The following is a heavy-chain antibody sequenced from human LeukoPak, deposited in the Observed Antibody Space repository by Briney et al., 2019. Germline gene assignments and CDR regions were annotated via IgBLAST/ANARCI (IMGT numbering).Heavy chain of an antibody. Sequence: QAGGSLRLSCAASGLTFSSYAMSWVRQAPGKGLEWVSTISGSGLSTYYADSVKGRFTISRDNSNNTLYLQMNSLRVEDTAVYYCAKSRVAVAAPRNWFDPWGQGTLVTVSS. J-gene: IGHJ5*02. CDR3: AKSRVAVAAPRNWFDP. D-gene: IGHD6-19*01. V-gene: IGHV3-23*01. CDR2: ISGSGLST. CDR1: GLTFSSYA.